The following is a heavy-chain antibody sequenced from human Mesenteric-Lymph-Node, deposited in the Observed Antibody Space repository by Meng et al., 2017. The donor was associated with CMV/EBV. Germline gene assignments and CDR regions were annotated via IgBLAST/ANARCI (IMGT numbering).Heavy chain of an antibody. CDR2: ILYDGSKK. Sequence: ASGFIFRNYFMHWVRQAPGKGLEWVAIILYDGSKKYYADSVKGRFTISRDNSQNMLYLQMNSLRSEDTGVYYCVRDTDCSSASCSSWGQGTLVTVSS. V-gene: IGHV3-30*14. J-gene: IGHJ5*02. CDR3: VRDTDCSSASCSS. CDR1: GFIFRNYF. D-gene: IGHD2-2*01.